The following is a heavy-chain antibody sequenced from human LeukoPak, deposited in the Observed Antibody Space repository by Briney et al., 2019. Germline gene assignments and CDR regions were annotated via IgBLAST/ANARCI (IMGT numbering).Heavy chain of an antibody. V-gene: IGHV3-23*01. Sequence: GGSLRLSCAASRFTFSNYGMSWVRQAPGKGLEWVSAISSSGDNTYYADSAKGRFTISRDNSKNTLYLQMNSLRAEDTAVYYCANSKGEYSYGHPYYFDYWGQGTLVTVSS. D-gene: IGHD5-18*01. CDR1: RFTFSNYG. CDR3: ANSKGEYSYGHPYYFDY. J-gene: IGHJ4*02. CDR2: ISSSGDNT.